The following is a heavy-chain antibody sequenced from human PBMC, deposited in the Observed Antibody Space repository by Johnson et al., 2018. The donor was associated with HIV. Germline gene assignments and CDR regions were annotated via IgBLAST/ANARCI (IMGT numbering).Heavy chain of an antibody. J-gene: IGHJ3*02. Sequence: QVQLVESGGGFIQPGGSLKLSCAASGFTVSGSAMHWVRQAPGKGLEWVAVISYDGSNKYYADSVKGRFTISRDNSKNTLYLQMNSLRAEDTAVYYCARGAAAGSGAFDIWGQGTMVTVSS. V-gene: IGHV3-30-3*01. CDR1: GFTVSGSA. D-gene: IGHD6-13*01. CDR2: ISYDGSNK. CDR3: ARGAAAGSGAFDI.